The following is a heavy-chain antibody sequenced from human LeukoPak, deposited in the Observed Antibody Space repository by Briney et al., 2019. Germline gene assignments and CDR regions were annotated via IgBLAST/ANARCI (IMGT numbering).Heavy chain of an antibody. CDR2: IYWDDGK. D-gene: IGHD6-13*01. J-gene: IGHJ4*02. CDR3: AHTDRWYKDY. V-gene: IGHV2-5*02. Sequence: ESGPTLVKPSQTLTLTCTFSGFSLSTSGVGVGWIRQPPGKALEWLALIYWDDGKRYSPSLKNRLTITRDTSKNQVVLTMTNMDPVDTATYFCAHTDRWYKDYWGQGTLVTVSS. CDR1: GFSLSTSGVG.